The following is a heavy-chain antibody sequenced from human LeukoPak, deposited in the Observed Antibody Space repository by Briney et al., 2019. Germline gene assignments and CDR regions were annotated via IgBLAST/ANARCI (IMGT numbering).Heavy chain of an antibody. Sequence: ASVKVSCKVSGYTLTELSMHWVRQAPGKGLEWMGGFDPEDGETIYAQKLQGRVTMTTDTSTSTAYMELRSLRSDDTAVYYCARESGVVPFDYWGQGTLVTVSS. CDR1: GYTLTELS. CDR3: ARESGVVPFDY. V-gene: IGHV1-24*01. J-gene: IGHJ4*02. D-gene: IGHD2-15*01. CDR2: FDPEDGET.